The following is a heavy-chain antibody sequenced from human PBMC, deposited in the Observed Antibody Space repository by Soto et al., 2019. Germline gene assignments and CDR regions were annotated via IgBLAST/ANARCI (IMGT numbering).Heavy chain of an antibody. CDR1: GFTFSSYG. J-gene: IGHJ6*02. Sequence: GGSLRLSCAASGFTFSSYGMHWVRQAPGKGLEWVAVISYDGSNKYYADSVKGRFTISRDNSKNTLYLQMNSLRAEDTAVYYCATMYYDFWSGYLNPNYYYYGMDVCGQETTVTV. V-gene: IGHV3-30*03. D-gene: IGHD3-3*01. CDR2: ISYDGSNK. CDR3: ATMYYDFWSGYLNPNYYYYGMDV.